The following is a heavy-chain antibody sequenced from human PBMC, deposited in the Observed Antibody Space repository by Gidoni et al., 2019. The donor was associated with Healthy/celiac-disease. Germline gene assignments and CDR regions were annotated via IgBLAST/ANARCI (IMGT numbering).Heavy chain of an antibody. CDR2: IYSGGST. D-gene: IGHD4-17*01. CDR3: ARSHMTTVTKGGWYFDL. Sequence: EVQLVESGGGLVQPGGSLRLSCAASGFTVSSNYMSWVRQAPGKGLEWVSVIYSGGSTYYADSVKGRFTISRDNSKNTLYLQMNSLRAEDTAVYYCARSHMTTVTKGGWYFDLWGRGTLVTVSS. V-gene: IGHV3-66*01. CDR1: GFTVSSNY. J-gene: IGHJ2*01.